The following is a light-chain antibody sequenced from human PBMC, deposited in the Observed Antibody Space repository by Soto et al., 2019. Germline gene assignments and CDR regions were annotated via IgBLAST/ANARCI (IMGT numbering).Light chain of an antibody. CDR3: QHYDNWPHT. Sequence: EIVMTQSPATLSVSPGERATLSCRASQTVNSHLAWYQQKPGQAPRLLLYGASTRAAGIPARFSGSGSGTAFTLTISSLQSEDFAVYYCQHYDNWPHTFGQGTKLEIK. V-gene: IGKV3-15*01. J-gene: IGKJ2*01. CDR2: GAS. CDR1: QTVNSH.